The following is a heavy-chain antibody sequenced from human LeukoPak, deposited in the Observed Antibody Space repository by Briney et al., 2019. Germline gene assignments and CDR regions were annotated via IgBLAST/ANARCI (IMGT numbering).Heavy chain of an antibody. Sequence: PGGSLRLSCAASGFTFSSYWMHWVRQAPGKGLEWVAFIRYDGSNKYYADSVKGRFTISRDNSKNTLYLQMSSLRAEDTAVYYCARDTSGHDAFDIWGQGTMVTVSS. CDR2: IRYDGSNK. CDR1: GFTFSSYW. D-gene: IGHD1-26*01. V-gene: IGHV3-30*02. J-gene: IGHJ3*02. CDR3: ARDTSGHDAFDI.